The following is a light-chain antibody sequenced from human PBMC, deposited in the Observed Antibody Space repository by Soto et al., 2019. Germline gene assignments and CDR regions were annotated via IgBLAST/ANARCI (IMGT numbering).Light chain of an antibody. CDR2: AAS. CDR3: QQYNNWPLT. Sequence: EIVLTQSPGTLSLSPGERATLSCRASQSVSSSYLAWYQQKPGQAPRLLIYAASTRATGIPARFSGTGSGTAFTLTISSLQSEDFAVYYCQQYNNWPLTFGGGTKVDIK. CDR1: QSVSSSY. J-gene: IGKJ4*01. V-gene: IGKV3-15*01.